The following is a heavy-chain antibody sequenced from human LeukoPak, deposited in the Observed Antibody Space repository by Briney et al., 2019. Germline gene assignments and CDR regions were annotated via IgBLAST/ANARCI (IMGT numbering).Heavy chain of an antibody. V-gene: IGHV3-9*03. Sequence: PGRSLRLSCAASGFTFDHTAMHWVRQAPGKGLEWVSGISWSSGSIGYADSVKGRFTISRDNAKNSLYLKMNSLRAEDMALYYCAKGSYGDYRFYYMDVWGKGTTVIVSS. CDR2: ISWSSGSI. D-gene: IGHD4-17*01. CDR3: AKGSYGDYRFYYMDV. CDR1: GFTFDHTA. J-gene: IGHJ6*03.